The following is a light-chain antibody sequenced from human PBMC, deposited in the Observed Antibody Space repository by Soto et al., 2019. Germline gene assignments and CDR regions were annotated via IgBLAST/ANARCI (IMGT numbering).Light chain of an antibody. CDR2: DAS. J-gene: IGKJ2*01. Sequence: DIQMTQSPSIMSASVGDRVTITCRASHNINRWLAWYQQKPGKAPKLLIYDASRLGSGVPSRFGGSGSGTEFTLSISSLQPDDFATYYCQQTYTTPHTFGQGTKVDIK. CDR1: HNINRW. CDR3: QQTYTTPHT. V-gene: IGKV1-5*01.